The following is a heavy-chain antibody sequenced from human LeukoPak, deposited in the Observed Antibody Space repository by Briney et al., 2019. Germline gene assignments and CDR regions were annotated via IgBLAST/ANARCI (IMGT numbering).Heavy chain of an antibody. D-gene: IGHD3-10*01. J-gene: IGHJ4*02. Sequence: GGSLRLSCAASGFTFNNYAMSWVRQAPGKGLEWVSAISGSGASTYYADSVKGRFTISRDNSKNTLYVQMNSLRAEDTAVYYCASAVVRAREIHWGQGTLVNVSS. CDR2: ISGSGAST. V-gene: IGHV3-23*01. CDR1: GFTFNNYA. CDR3: ASAVVRAREIH.